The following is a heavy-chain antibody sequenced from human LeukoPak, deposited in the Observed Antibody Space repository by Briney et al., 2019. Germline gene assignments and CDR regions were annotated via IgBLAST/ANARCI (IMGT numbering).Heavy chain of an antibody. J-gene: IGHJ4*02. CDR2: LNPDSGVT. V-gene: IGHV1-2*02. Sequence: ASVKVSCKTSGYTFIGFYMHWIRQAPGQGLEWMGWLNPDSGVTDYAPKFQGRVSMTRDPSISTGYMELSSLRSDDTAVYYCVRRHIVTGFDFWGQGTRVTVFS. CDR1: GYTFIGFY. D-gene: IGHD2-21*01. CDR3: VRRHIVTGFDF.